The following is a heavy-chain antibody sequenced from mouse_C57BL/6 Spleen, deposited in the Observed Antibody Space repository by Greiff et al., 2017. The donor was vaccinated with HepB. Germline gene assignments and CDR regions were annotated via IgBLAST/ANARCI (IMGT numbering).Heavy chain of an antibody. J-gene: IGHJ2*01. CDR1: GYTFTSYW. Sequence: QVQLQQPGAELVMPGASVKLSCKASGYTFTSYWMHWVKQRPGQGLEWIGEIDPSDSYTNYNQKFKGKSTLTVDKSSSTAYMQLSSLTSEDSAVYYFARSRRGFYYLDYWGQGTTLTVSS. CDR3: ARSRRGFYYLDY. CDR2: IDPSDSYT. V-gene: IGHV1-69*01.